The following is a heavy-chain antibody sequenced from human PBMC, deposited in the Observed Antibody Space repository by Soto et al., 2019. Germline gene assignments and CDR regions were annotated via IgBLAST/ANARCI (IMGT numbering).Heavy chain of an antibody. CDR3: ARASTTLTSRIEY. V-gene: IGHV3-23*01. CDR1: GFTFSTYA. J-gene: IGHJ4*01. Sequence: EVQLLESGGDLVQPGGSLRLSCAASGFTFSTYAMNWVRQAPGKGLEWVSIISSNGDTTYYADSVKGRFTISRDDSKDTLYLQMNSLSAVDTAVYYCARASTTLTSRIEYWGHGTLVTVSS. CDR2: ISSNGDTT. D-gene: IGHD4-17*01.